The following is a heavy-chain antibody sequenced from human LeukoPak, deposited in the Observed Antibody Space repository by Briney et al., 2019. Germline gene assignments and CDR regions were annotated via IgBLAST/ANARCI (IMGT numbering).Heavy chain of an antibody. J-gene: IGHJ3*02. CDR1: GGSFSGYY. V-gene: IGHV4-34*01. D-gene: IGHD4-11*01. CDR2: INHSGST. Sequence: PSETLSLTCAVYGGSFSGYYWSWIRQPPGKGLEWIGEINHSGSTNYNPSLKRRVTISVDTSKNQFSLKLSSVTAADTAVYYCARDPDYLDAFDIWGQGTMVTVSS. CDR3: ARDPDYLDAFDI.